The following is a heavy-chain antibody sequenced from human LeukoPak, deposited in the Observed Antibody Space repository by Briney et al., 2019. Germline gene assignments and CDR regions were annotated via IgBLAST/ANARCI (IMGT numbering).Heavy chain of an antibody. V-gene: IGHV1-18*01. Sequence: ASVKVSCKASGYTFTRYGISWVRQAPGQGLKWMGWISAYNDNTNYAQKLQGRVTMTTDTSTSTAYMELRSLRSDDTAVYYCARDQEVRGSWEFDYWGQGTLVTVSS. CDR3: ARDQEVRGSWEFDY. J-gene: IGHJ4*02. D-gene: IGHD3-10*01. CDR1: GYTFTRYG. CDR2: ISAYNDNT.